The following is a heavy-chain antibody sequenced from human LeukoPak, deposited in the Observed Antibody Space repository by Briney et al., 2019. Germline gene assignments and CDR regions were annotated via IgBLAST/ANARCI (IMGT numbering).Heavy chain of an antibody. Sequence: GGSLRLSCAASGFTFSSYSMNWVRQAPGKGLEWVSSISSSSSYIYYADSVKDRFTISRDNAKNSLYLQMNSLRAEDTAVYYCARGAGYSSSWYGTPFDYWGQGTLVTVSS. J-gene: IGHJ4*02. CDR1: GFTFSSYS. CDR3: ARGAGYSSSWYGTPFDY. V-gene: IGHV3-21*01. CDR2: ISSSSSYI. D-gene: IGHD6-13*01.